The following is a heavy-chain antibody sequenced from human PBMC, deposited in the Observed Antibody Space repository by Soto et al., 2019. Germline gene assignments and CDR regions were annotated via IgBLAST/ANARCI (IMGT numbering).Heavy chain of an antibody. CDR3: ARRWLDSYYLAY. CDR1: GFTFSSYA. CDR2: ISSNGGST. J-gene: IGHJ4*02. Sequence: EVQLVESGGGLVQPGGSLRLSCAASGFTFSSYAMHWVRQAPGKGLEYVSAISSNGGSTYYANSVKGRFTISRDNSKNTLYLKLGSLRAGDMAVYYCARRWLDSYYLAYWGQGTLVTVSS. V-gene: IGHV3-64*01. D-gene: IGHD6-19*01.